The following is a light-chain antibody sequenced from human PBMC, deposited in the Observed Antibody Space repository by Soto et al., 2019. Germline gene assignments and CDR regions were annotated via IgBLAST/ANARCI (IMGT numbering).Light chain of an antibody. V-gene: IGKV1-39*01. CDR3: QQSYSNPHT. J-gene: IGKJ2*01. Sequence: DIQMTQSPSSLSAFVGDRVTITCRAGQNVATFLNWYQQKPGEAPKLLMYAASTLQSGVPSRFSGSRSGTDFTLTIASLQPDDIATYFCQQSYSNPHTFGQGTKLELK. CDR2: AAS. CDR1: QNVATF.